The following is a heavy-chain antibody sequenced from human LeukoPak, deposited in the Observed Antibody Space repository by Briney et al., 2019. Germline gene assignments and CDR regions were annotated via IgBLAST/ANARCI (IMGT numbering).Heavy chain of an antibody. CDR2: IDSSDSYT. CDR3: ARQFGGRLNGAFDI. D-gene: IGHD3-16*01. V-gene: IGHV5-10-1*01. J-gene: IGHJ3*02. Sequence: GESLKISCKGSGDRFPTSWINWVHQMPGKGLEWMGRIDSSDSYTNYSPSFQGHVTISADKSISTAYLQWSSLKASDTAMYYCARQFGGRLNGAFDIWGQGTMVTVSS. CDR1: GDRFPTSW.